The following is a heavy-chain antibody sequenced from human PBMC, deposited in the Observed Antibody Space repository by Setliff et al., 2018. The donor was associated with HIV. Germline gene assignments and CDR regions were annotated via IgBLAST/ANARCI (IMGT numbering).Heavy chain of an antibody. J-gene: IGHJ3*01. CDR2: ITPSGDT. CDR3: ARAPPGIQNDAFDV. CDR1: GGSVSGHY. V-gene: IGHV4-34*01. Sequence: SETLSLTCAVYGGSVSGHYWGWFRQPPGKGLEWIGEITPSGDTNYIPSLKSRVTMSLDTSKNQFSLNLNSVTAADTAVYYCARAPPGIQNDAFDVWGQGTMVTVSS.